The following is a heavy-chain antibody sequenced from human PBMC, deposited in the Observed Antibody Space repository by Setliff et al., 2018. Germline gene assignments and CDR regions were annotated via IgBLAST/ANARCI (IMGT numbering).Heavy chain of an antibody. V-gene: IGHV3-23*01. Sequence: GGSLRLSCAASGFAFSDYAMSWVRLAPGRGLEWVSGISPSGDVTLYADSVKGRFTIFRDNSKNTLSLQMSGLRAEDTAICYCAKRGSKDILHGFDIWGQGTMVTVSS. J-gene: IGHJ3*02. CDR1: GFAFSDYA. CDR3: AKRGSKDILHGFDI. CDR2: ISPSGDVT.